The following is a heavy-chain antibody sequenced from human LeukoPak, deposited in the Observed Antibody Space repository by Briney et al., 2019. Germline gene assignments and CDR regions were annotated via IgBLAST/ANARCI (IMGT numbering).Heavy chain of an antibody. D-gene: IGHD6-13*01. Sequence: EASVKVSCKASGYTFTSYGISWVRQAPGQGPEWMGWISAYNGNTNYAQKLQGRVTMTTDTSTSTAYMELRSLRSDDTAVYYCARCGSSPGTFYNWFDPWGQGTLVTVSS. CDR3: ARCGSSPGTFYNWFDP. CDR2: ISAYNGNT. V-gene: IGHV1-18*01. CDR1: GYTFTSYG. J-gene: IGHJ5*02.